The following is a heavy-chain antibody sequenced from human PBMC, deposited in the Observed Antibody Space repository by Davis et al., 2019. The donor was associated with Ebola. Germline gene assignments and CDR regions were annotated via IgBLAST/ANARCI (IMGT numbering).Heavy chain of an antibody. D-gene: IGHD2-2*01. CDR3: ASPHQIRGKDFFDC. CDR1: GGSFSDYY. V-gene: IGHV4-34*01. J-gene: IGHJ4*02. Sequence: PSETLSLTCAVYGGSFSDYYWNWVRQSPRKGLEWIGEINQRGDTAYNPSLRSRVSLSIDTSKLQFSLTLASVTAADTAVYYCASPHQIRGKDFFDCWGQGTLVTVSS. CDR2: INQRGDT.